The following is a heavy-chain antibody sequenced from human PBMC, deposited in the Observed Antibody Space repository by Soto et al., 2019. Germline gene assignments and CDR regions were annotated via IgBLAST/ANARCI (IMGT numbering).Heavy chain of an antibody. Sequence: SETLSLTCTVSGGSISSGDYYWSWIRQPPGKGLEWIGYIYYSGSTYYNPSLKCRVTISVDTSKNQFSLKLSSVTAADTAVYYCAGVNVWFWFDPWGQGTLVTVSS. J-gene: IGHJ5*02. V-gene: IGHV4-30-4*01. CDR3: AGVNVWFWFDP. CDR1: GGSISSGDYY. CDR2: IYYSGST. D-gene: IGHD3-16*01.